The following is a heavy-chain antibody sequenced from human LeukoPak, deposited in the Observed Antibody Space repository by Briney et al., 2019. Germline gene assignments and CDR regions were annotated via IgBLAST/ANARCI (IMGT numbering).Heavy chain of an antibody. Sequence: ASVKVSCKASGYTFTSYYMHWVRQAPGQGLEWMGIINPSGGSTSYAQKFQGRVTMTRDTSTSTVYMELSNLRSEDTAVYYCARDRSPSSTITIFGVVIISGMDVWGQGTTVTVSS. J-gene: IGHJ6*02. CDR2: INPSGGST. CDR1: GYTFTSYY. CDR3: ARDRSPSSTITIFGVVIISGMDV. V-gene: IGHV1-46*01. D-gene: IGHD3-3*01.